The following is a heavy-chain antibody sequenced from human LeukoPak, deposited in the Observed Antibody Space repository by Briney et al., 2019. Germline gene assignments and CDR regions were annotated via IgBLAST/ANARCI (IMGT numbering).Heavy chain of an antibody. CDR2: IYYSGST. CDR1: GGSFSGYY. D-gene: IGHD4-11*01. V-gene: IGHV4-59*01. Sequence: SETLSLTCAVYGGSFSGYYWSWIRQPPGKGLEWIGYIYYSGSTNYNPSLKSRVTISVDTSKNQFSLKLSSVTAADTAVYYCARGTSSNYSRRYYYYYMDVWGKGTTVTVSS. J-gene: IGHJ6*03. CDR3: ARGTSSNYSRRYYYYYMDV.